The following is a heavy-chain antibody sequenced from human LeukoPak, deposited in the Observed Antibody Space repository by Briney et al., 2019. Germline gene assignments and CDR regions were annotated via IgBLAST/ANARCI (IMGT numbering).Heavy chain of an antibody. CDR3: AKAFTSGWTFFDY. CDR2: ISWDGGST. J-gene: IGHJ4*02. Sequence: PGGSLRLSCAASGFTFDDYAMHWVRQAPGKGPEWVSLISWDGGSTYYADSVKGRFTISRDNSKNSLYLQMNSLRAEDTALYYCAKAFTSGWTFFDYWGQGTLVTVSS. V-gene: IGHV3-43D*03. CDR1: GFTFDDYA. D-gene: IGHD6-19*01.